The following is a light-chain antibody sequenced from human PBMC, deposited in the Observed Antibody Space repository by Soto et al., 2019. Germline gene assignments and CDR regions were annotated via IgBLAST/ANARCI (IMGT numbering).Light chain of an antibody. CDR1: QSVSSN. V-gene: IGKV3-15*01. CDR3: QQYNKWPVT. J-gene: IGKJ4*01. CDR2: GAA. Sequence: DIVVTQSPAAMYVSPRGRATLYCRASQSVSSNLAWCQQQPGQAPRLLIYGAATRATGCPARFSGSGSGTEFTLTISSRLSADFAVYYCQQYNKWPVTFGGGTKVDI.